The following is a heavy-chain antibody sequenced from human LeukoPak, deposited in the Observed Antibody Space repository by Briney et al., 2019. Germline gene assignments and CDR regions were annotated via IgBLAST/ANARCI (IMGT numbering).Heavy chain of an antibody. Sequence: PGGSLRLSCAASGFTFSTYAMSWVRQAPGMGLEWVSVISGSGGSTYNADSVKGRFTISRDNSENTLYLQMNNLRAEDTAVYYCVKRQYDNGGYFDYWGQGTLVTVSS. CDR3: VKRQYDNGGYFDY. CDR2: ISGSGGST. D-gene: IGHD3-22*01. V-gene: IGHV3-23*01. CDR1: GFTFSTYA. J-gene: IGHJ4*02.